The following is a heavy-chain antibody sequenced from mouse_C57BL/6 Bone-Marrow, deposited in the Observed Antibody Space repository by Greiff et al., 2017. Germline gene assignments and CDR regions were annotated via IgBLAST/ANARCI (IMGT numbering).Heavy chain of an antibody. CDR2: INYDGSST. CDR1: GFTFSDYY. J-gene: IGHJ4*01. D-gene: IGHD2-3*01. Sequence: EVQVVESEGGLVQPGSSMKLSCTASGFTFSDYYMAWVRQVPEKGLEWVANINYDGSSTYYLDSLKSRFIISRDNAKNILYLQMSSLKSEDTATYYCARAHGYYPSYAMDYWGQGTSVTVSS. V-gene: IGHV5-16*01. CDR3: ARAHGYYPSYAMDY.